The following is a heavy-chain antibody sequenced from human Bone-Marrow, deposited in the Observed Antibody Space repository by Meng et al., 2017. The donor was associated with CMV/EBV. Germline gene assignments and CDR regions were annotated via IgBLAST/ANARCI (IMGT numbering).Heavy chain of an antibody. Sequence: GSLRLSCTVSGGSISSSSYYWDWIRQPPGKGLEWIGSIYYSGSTYYNPSLKSRVTMSVDTSENQFSLKLSSVTAADTAVYYCARDAPGDRPFDSVVVPATIPKTSRKFDPWGQGTLVTVSS. V-gene: IGHV4-39*07. CDR1: GGSISSSSYY. J-gene: IGHJ5*02. CDR3: ARDAPGDRPFDSVVVPATIPKTSRKFDP. CDR2: IYYSGST. D-gene: IGHD2-2*02.